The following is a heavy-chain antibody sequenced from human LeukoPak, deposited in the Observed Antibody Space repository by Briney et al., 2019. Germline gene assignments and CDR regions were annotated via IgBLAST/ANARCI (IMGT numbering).Heavy chain of an antibody. CDR1: GFTFSNAW. V-gene: IGHV3-15*01. J-gene: IGHJ4*02. Sequence: GGSLRLFCAASGFTFSNAWMSWVRQAPGKGLEWVGRIKSKTDGGTTDYAAPVKGRFTISRDDSKNTLYLQMNSLKTEDTAVYYCTTRDYGDYEIDYWGQGTLVTVSS. CDR2: IKSKTDGGTT. D-gene: IGHD4-17*01. CDR3: TTRDYGDYEIDY.